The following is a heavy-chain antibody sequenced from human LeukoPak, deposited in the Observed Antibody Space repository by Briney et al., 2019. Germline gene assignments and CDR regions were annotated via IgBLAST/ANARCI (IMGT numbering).Heavy chain of an antibody. CDR3: ARHEAARPDY. CDR2: IYYTGST. D-gene: IGHD6-6*01. V-gene: IGHV4-39*01. J-gene: IGHJ4*02. CDR1: GVSISGSSYY. Sequence: SETLSLTCTVSGVSISGSSYYWGWIRQPPGKGLEWIGTIYYTGSTYYNPSLKSRVTISVDTSKNQFSLNLSSVTVADTAVYYCARHEAARPDYWGQGTLVTVSS.